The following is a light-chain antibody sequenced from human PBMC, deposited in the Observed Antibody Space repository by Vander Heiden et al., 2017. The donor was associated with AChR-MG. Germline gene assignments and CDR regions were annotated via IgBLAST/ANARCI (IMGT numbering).Light chain of an antibody. Sequence: EIVMTQSPATLSVSPGERATLSCRASQRVSSNLAWYQQKPGQAPRLLIYGASTRATGIPARFSGSGSGTEFTLTISSRQSEDFAVYYCQQYKNWPPLTFGGGTKVEIK. CDR1: QRVSSN. V-gene: IGKV3-15*01. J-gene: IGKJ4*01. CDR3: QQYKNWPPLT. CDR2: GAS.